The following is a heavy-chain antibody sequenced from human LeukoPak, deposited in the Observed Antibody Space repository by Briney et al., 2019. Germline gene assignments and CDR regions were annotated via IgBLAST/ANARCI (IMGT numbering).Heavy chain of an antibody. Sequence: GGSLRLSCAASGFTFNSYGMHWVRQAPGKGLEWVAVISYDGSNKYYADSVKGRFTISRDNSKNTLYLQMNSLRAEDTAVYYCARDRAYSSRLFDNWGQGTLVTVSS. D-gene: IGHD6-13*01. CDR1: GFTFNSYG. CDR2: ISYDGSNK. CDR3: ARDRAYSSRLFDN. J-gene: IGHJ4*02. V-gene: IGHV3-30*03.